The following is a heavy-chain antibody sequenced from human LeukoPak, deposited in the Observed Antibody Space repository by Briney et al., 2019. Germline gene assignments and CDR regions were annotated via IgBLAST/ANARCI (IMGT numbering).Heavy chain of an antibody. D-gene: IGHD6-6*01. J-gene: IGHJ4*02. CDR1: GYRFTSYW. V-gene: IGHV5-51*01. Sequence: GESLKISCKGSGYRFTSYWIGWVRQMPGKGLEWMGIIYPGGSDTRYSPSFQGQVTISADKSISTAYLQWSSLKASDTAMYYCARTGRYSSSSYGYWGQGTLVTVSS. CDR3: ARTGRYSSSSYGY. CDR2: IYPGGSDT.